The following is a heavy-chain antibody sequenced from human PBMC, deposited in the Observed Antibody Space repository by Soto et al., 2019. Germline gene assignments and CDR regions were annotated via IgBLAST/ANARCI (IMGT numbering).Heavy chain of an antibody. CDR3: ARVTAEDAFDI. CDR1: GYTFTTFA. Sequence: ASVKVSCKASGYTFTTFALHWVRQAPGQRLEWMGWINADNGNTKYSQTFQGRVAITRDTSASTAYMELSSLRSEDTAAYFCARVTAEDAFDIWGQGTMVTVSS. J-gene: IGHJ3*02. D-gene: IGHD2-2*01. V-gene: IGHV1-3*01. CDR2: INADNGNT.